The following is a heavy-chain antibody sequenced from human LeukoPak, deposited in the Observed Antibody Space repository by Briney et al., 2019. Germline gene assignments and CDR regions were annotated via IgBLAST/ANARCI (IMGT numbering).Heavy chain of an antibody. CDR2: ISRSGEST. D-gene: IGHD3-16*01. V-gene: IGHV3-23*01. CDR1: GFTFSGFA. CDR3: AKDYAVGSIDY. J-gene: IGHJ4*02. Sequence: PGGSLRLSRAASGFTFSGFAMSWIRQAPGKGLGWVSSISRSGESTFYADSVRGRFTISRDNSKNTVSLQMESLRAEDTALYYCAKDYAVGSIDYWGQGTLVTVSS.